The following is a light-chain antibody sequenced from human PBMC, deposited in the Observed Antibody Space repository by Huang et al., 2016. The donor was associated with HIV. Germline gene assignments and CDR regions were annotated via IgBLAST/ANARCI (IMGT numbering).Light chain of an antibody. CDR1: QSLSNYH. CDR2: GAS. V-gene: IGKV3-20*01. Sequence: EIVLTQSPGILSLSPGERATLACRASQSLSNYHLAWYQQKAGQAPRLLIYGASSSASGIPDRFSASGSVTDFTLTISRLEPEDFAMYHCQYYGSSPTWTFGQGTKVEI. CDR3: QYYGSSPTWT. J-gene: IGKJ1*01.